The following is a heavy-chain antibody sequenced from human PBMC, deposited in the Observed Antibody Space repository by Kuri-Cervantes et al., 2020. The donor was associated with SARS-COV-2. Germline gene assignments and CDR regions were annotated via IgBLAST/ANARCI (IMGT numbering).Heavy chain of an antibody. Sequence: SETLSLTCTVSGGSISSGSYYWSWIRQPAGKGLEWIGRIYTSGSTNYNPSLKSRVTISVDTSKNQFSLKLSSVTAADTAAYYCARGTVGAPGGGMDVWGQGTTVTVSS. CDR1: GGSISSGSYY. CDR2: IYTSGST. V-gene: IGHV4-61*02. D-gene: IGHD1-26*01. J-gene: IGHJ6*02. CDR3: ARGTVGAPGGGMDV.